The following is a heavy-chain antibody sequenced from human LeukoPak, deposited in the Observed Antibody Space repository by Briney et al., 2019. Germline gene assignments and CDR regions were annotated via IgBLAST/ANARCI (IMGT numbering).Heavy chain of an antibody. J-gene: IGHJ6*02. CDR2: ISGSGGST. V-gene: IGHV3-23*01. CDR3: AKDWQQLDYYYYGMDV. CDR1: GFTFSSYA. D-gene: IGHD6-13*01. Sequence: GGSLRLSCAASGFTFSSYAMSWVRQAPGKGLEWVSAISGSGGSTYYADSVKGRFTISRDNSRNTLYLQMNSLRAEDTAVYYCAKDWQQLDYYYYGMDVWGQGTTVTVSS.